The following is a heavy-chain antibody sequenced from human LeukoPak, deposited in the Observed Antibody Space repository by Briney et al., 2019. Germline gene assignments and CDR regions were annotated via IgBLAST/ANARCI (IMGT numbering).Heavy chain of an antibody. CDR1: GGSISSYY. CDR2: IYYSGST. V-gene: IGHV4-59*08. Sequence: PSETLSLTCTVSGGSISSYYWSWIRQPPGKGREWIGYIYYSGSTNSNPSLKSRVTVSVDTSKNQFSLRLSSVTAADTAVYYCARHEPYYYDSSDYWGYYFDYWGQGTLVTVSS. J-gene: IGHJ4*02. CDR3: ARHEPYYYDSSDYWGYYFDY. D-gene: IGHD3-22*01.